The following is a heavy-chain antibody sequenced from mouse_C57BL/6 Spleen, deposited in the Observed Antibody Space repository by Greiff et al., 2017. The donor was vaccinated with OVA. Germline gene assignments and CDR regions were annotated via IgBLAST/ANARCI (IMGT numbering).Heavy chain of an antibody. V-gene: IGHV1-26*01. CDR1: GYTFTDYY. CDR3: AHYYGSRMGAMDY. CDR2: INPNNGGT. D-gene: IGHD1-1*01. J-gene: IGHJ4*01. Sequence: VQLQQSGPELVKPGASVKISCKASGYTFTDYYMNWVKQSHGKSLEWIGDINPNNGGTSYNQKFKGKATLTVDKSSSTAYMELRSLTSEDSAVYYCAHYYGSRMGAMDYWGQGTSVTVSS.